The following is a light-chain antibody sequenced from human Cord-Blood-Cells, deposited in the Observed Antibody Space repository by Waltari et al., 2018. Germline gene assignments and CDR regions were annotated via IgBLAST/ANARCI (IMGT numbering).Light chain of an antibody. CDR1: SSDVGGYNY. CDR3: SSYTSSSTWV. Sequence: QSALTQPASVSGSPGQSITISCTGTSSDVGGYNYVSWYQQHPGKAPKLMIYDVSKRPSGFSTRFSASKSGNTASLTISGLQAEDEADYYCSSYTSSSTWVFGGGTKLTVL. J-gene: IGLJ3*02. CDR2: DVS. V-gene: IGLV2-14*01.